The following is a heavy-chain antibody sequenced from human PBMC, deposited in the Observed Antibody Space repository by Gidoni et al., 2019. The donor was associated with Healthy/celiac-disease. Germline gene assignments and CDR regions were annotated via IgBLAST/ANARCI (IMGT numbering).Heavy chain of an antibody. Sequence: EVQLLESGGGLVQPGGSLRLSCAASGFTFSSYAMSWVRQAPGKGLEWVSAISGSGGSTYYADSVKGRFTISRDNSKNTLYLQMNSLRAEDTAVYYCAKDPGLCSSTSCPNWFDPWGQGTLVTVSS. CDR3: AKDPGLCSSTSCPNWFDP. CDR2: ISGSGGST. V-gene: IGHV3-23*01. CDR1: GFTFSSYA. J-gene: IGHJ5*02. D-gene: IGHD2-2*01.